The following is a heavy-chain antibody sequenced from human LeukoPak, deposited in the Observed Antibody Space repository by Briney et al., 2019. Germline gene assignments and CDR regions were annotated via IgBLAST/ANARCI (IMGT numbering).Heavy chain of an antibody. CDR1: GFTVSSNF. Sequence: GGSLRLSCAASGFTVSSNFMSWVRQAPGKGLEWVSVIFSGGTIYYADSVKGRFTISRDNSKNTLYLQMNSLRAEDTAVYYCAKVMGRIVLVKFDYWGQGTLVTVSS. J-gene: IGHJ4*02. CDR2: IFSGGTI. D-gene: IGHD1-26*01. CDR3: AKVMGRIVLVKFDY. V-gene: IGHV3-66*01.